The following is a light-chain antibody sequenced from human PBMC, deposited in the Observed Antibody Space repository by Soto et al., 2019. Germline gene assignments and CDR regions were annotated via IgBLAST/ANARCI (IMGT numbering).Light chain of an antibody. J-gene: IGKJ1*01. CDR1: QSISSW. V-gene: IGKV1-5*03. Sequence: DIQMTQSPSTLSASVGDRVIITCRASQSISSWLAWYQQKPGKAPNLLIYKASTLKSGVPSRFRGSGSGTEFTLTISSLQPVDFATYYCQQYDNASWTFGQGTKVEIK. CDR2: KAS. CDR3: QQYDNASWT.